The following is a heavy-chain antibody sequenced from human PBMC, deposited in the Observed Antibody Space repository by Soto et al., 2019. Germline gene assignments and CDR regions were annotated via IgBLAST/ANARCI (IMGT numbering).Heavy chain of an antibody. V-gene: IGHV3-23*01. Sequence: HPGGSLRLSCAASGFTFSSYAMSWVRQAPGKGLEWVSAISGSGGSTYYADSVKGRFTISRDNSKNTLYLQMNSLRAEDTAVYYCAKDLGPTYYDILTGYYIVEGYFDYWGQGTLVTVSS. D-gene: IGHD3-9*01. J-gene: IGHJ4*02. CDR3: AKDLGPTYYDILTGYYIVEGYFDY. CDR2: ISGSGGST. CDR1: GFTFSSYA.